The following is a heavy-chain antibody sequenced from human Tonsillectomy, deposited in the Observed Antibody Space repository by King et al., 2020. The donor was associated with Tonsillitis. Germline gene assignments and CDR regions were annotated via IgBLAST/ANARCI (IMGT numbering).Heavy chain of an antibody. CDR3: VRATWLLDY. CDR2: IKQDGSGK. Sequence: VQLVESGGGLVQPGGSLRLSCVGSGFTFSTYWMSWVRQAPGKGLEWVAIIKQDGSGKYYLDSVKGRFTISRDNAKNSVYLQMNSLRAEDTAMYYCVRATWLLDYWGQGIMVTVSS. J-gene: IGHJ4*02. V-gene: IGHV3-7*04. D-gene: IGHD5-12*01. CDR1: GFTFSTYW.